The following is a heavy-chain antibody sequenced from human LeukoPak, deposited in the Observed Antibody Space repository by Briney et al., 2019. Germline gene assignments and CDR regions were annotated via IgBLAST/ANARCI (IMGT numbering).Heavy chain of an antibody. D-gene: IGHD6-19*01. CDR3: ARVSYIYSSADY. J-gene: IGHJ4*02. CDR1: GFTVSSNY. V-gene: IGHV3-53*01. CDR2: IYSGGST. Sequence: GGSLRLSCAASGFTVSSNYMSWVRQAPGKWLEWVSVIYSGGSTYYADSVKGRFTISRDNSKNTLYLQMNSLRAEDTAVYYCARVSYIYSSADYWGQGTLVTVSS.